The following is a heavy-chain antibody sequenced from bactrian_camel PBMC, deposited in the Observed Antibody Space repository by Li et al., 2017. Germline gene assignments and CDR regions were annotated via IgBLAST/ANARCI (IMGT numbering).Heavy chain of an antibody. Sequence: HVQLVESGGGSVQAGGSLRLSCTASGDHITTYYNTYCLAWFRQGPAKEREGVAAIDSDGTTGYADSVKGRFTISRDNAKNTLYLQMDSLKTEDTSVYYCAAYALGTGFPDWGQGTQVTVS. J-gene: IGHJ4*01. V-gene: IGHV3S53*01. CDR1: GDHITTYY. CDR3: AAYALGTGFPD. CDR2: IDSDGTT. D-gene: IGHD5*01.